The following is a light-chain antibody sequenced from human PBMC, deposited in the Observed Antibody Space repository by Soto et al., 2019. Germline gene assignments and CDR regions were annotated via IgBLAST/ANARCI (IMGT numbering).Light chain of an antibody. CDR3: QQHRT. CDR1: QNIDMY. CDR2: GAS. Sequence: IHMTQSPSYLSASFGDPVTITCRASQNIDMYLNWYQQKPGKAPRVLISGASNLQSGVPSRFSGSGAGTDFTFTITSLQAEDIATYYCQQHRTFGPGTKVDIK. J-gene: IGKJ3*01. V-gene: IGKV1-33*01.